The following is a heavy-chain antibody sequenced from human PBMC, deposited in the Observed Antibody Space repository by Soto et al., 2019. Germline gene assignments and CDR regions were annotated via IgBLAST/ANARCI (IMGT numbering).Heavy chain of an antibody. Sequence: LGESLKISCKGSGYSFTNYWIGWVRQMPGKGLEWMGIIYPGDSDTRYSPSFQGQVTFSVDKSISTAYLQWRSLKASDTAMYYCARRDYYDSSVYVAFDIWGQGTMVTVSS. CDR2: IYPGDSDT. V-gene: IGHV5-51*01. D-gene: IGHD3-22*01. J-gene: IGHJ3*02. CDR3: ARRDYYDSSVYVAFDI. CDR1: GYSFTNYW.